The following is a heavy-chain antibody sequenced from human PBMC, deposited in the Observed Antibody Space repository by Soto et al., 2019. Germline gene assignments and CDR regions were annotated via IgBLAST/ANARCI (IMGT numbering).Heavy chain of an antibody. J-gene: IGHJ4*02. CDR2: VSLGVGA. Sequence: QVQLQESGPGLVKPSETLSLSCAVSGVSITSTDWWSWVRQPPGKGLQWIGEVSLGVGANYNPSLKSRVTISVDNSKTQFSLTLNSVTAADTAVYFCAGSTADTTLKASSFWGQGTLVTVSS. CDR3: AGSTADTTLKASSF. D-gene: IGHD4-4*01. CDR1: GVSITSTDW. V-gene: IGHV4-4*02.